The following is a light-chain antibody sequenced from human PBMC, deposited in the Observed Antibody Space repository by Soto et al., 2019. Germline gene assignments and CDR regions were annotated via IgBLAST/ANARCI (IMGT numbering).Light chain of an antibody. CDR3: CSYTGASTYV. CDR2: AVT. V-gene: IGLV2-14*01. CDR1: SGDVGGYNY. J-gene: IGLJ1*01. Sequence: QSALTQPASVSGSPGQSVTISCAGTSGDVGGYNYVSWYQQHPGKAPKLMIHAVTNRPSGVSNRFSGSKSGNTASLTISSLQAVDEADYYCCSYTGASTYVFGTGTKLTVL.